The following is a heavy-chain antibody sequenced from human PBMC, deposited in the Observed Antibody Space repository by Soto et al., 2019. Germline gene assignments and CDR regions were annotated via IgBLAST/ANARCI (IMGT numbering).Heavy chain of an antibody. CDR2: IYYSGST. V-gene: IGHV4-31*03. CDR1: GGSISSGGYY. CDR3: ARCPAAIYGNWFDP. D-gene: IGHD2-2*02. J-gene: IGHJ5*02. Sequence: QVQLQESGPGLVKPSQTLSLTCTVSGGSISSGGYYWSWIRQHPGKGLEWIGYIYYSGSTYYNPSLQSRVTISVDTSKNQFSLKLSSVTAADTAVYYCARCPAAIYGNWFDPWGQGTLVPVSS.